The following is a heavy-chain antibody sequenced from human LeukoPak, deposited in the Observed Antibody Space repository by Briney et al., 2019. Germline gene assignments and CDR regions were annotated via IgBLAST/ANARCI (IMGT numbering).Heavy chain of an antibody. V-gene: IGHV3-23*01. J-gene: IGHJ4*02. CDR3: AARKVRGVWFYLDY. CDR1: GFTVSAYA. CDR2: IYGDNT. Sequence: GGSLRLSCAASGFTVSAYAMAWVRQAPGKGLEWVSTIYGDNTYYADSVKGRFAISTDNSKNTLHLQMNSLRVEDTAVYFCAARKVRGVWFYLDYWGQGTLVTVSS. D-gene: IGHD3-10*01.